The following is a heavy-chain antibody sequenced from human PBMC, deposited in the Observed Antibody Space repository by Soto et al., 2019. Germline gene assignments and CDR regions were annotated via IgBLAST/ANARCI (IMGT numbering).Heavy chain of an antibody. Sequence: PGESLKNSCKGSGYSFSSYWSSWLLQIPGKGLEWMGRIDPSDSYTNYSPSFQGHVTISADKSISTAYLQWGSLTASDTAMYYCERHQGDPLHRSRWYYSGRAVGRQGPTV. D-gene: IGHD6-13*01. CDR1: GYSFSSYW. J-gene: IGHJ6*02. CDR3: ERHQGDPLHRSRWYYSGRAV. V-gene: IGHV5-10-1*01. CDR2: IDPSDSYT.